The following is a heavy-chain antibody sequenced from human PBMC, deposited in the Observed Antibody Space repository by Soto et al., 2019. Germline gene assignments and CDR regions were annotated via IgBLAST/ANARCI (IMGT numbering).Heavy chain of an antibody. CDR2: INHSGST. D-gene: IGHD6-6*01. V-gene: IGHV4-34*01. CDR3: ARVHPKDSSSSPYFDY. Sequence: SETLSLTCAVYGGSFSGYYWSWIRQPPGKGLEWIGEINHSGSTNYNPSLKSRVTISLDTSKNQFSLKLSSVTAADTAVYYCARVHPKDSSSSPYFDYWGQGTLVTVSS. CDR1: GGSFSGYY. J-gene: IGHJ4*02.